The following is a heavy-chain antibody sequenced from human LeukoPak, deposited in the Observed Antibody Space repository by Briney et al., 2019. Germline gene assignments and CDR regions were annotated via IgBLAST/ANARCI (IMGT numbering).Heavy chain of an antibody. D-gene: IGHD3-22*01. CDR3: ARLDTSGYYYYGMDV. CDR2: IYPGDSDP. Sequence: RGESLKISCKGSGYSFTSYWIGWVRQMPGKGLEWMGIIYPGDSDPRYSPSFQGQVIISADKSISTVYLQWSSLKASDTAMYYCARLDTSGYYYYGMDVWGQGTTVTVSS. J-gene: IGHJ6*02. V-gene: IGHV5-51*01. CDR1: GYSFTSYW.